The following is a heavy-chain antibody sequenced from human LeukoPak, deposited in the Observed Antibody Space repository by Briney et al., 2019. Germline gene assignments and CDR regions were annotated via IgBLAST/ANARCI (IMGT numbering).Heavy chain of an antibody. D-gene: IGHD2-15*01. V-gene: IGHV5-51*01. CDR2: IYPGDSDT. J-gene: IGHJ3*02. CDR3: AGQDIVVVATTTRAFDI. Sequence: AESLKISCKGSGYSFTSYWIAWVRQMPGKGLEWVGIIYPGDSDTRYSPSFQGQVTISADKSISTAYLQWSSLKASDTAMYYCAGQDIVVVATTTRAFDIWGQGTMVTVSS. CDR1: GYSFTSYW.